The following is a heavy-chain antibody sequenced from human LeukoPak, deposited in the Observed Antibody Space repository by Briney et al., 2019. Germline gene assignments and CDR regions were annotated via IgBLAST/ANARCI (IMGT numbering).Heavy chain of an antibody. CDR1: GYTVTGYY. D-gene: IGHD1-14*01. Sequence: AASVKVSSKASGYTVTGYYMHWVRQAPGQGREWMGWINPNRGGTNYAQKFQGRFTMTRDTSISTAYMELSRLRSDDTAVYYCARGSTLKPDFDYWGQGPLVTVSS. V-gene: IGHV1-2*02. CDR3: ARGSTLKPDFDY. J-gene: IGHJ4*02. CDR2: INPNRGGT.